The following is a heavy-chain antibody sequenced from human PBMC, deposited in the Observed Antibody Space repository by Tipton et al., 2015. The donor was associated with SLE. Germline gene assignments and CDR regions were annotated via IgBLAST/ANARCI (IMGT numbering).Heavy chain of an antibody. CDR1: GGSFSGYH. CDR2: IADTGGP. Sequence: TLSLTCAVSGGSFSGYHWPWIRQPPGQGLEWCGDIADTGGPNYNPSLKILVPISLDTSKSQFSLILNSLTAADTAVYYCARGPFQRWPPGAYWGQGTLVTVSS. CDR3: ARGPFQRWPPGAY. J-gene: IGHJ4*02. D-gene: IGHD6-19*01. V-gene: IGHV4-34*01.